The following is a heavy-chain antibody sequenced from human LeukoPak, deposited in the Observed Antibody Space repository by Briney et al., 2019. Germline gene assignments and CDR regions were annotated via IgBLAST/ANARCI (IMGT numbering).Heavy chain of an antibody. CDR3: ARGRHRGKYYYMDV. Sequence: GGSLRLSWAASGFTFSSFDMHWVRQPTGQGLEWVSTIGTASDTYYPCSVEGRVTLSTDNAKNSLYLQINSVTAGETAVYYCARGRHRGKYYYMDVWGKGTTVTVSS. CDR1: GFTFSSFD. J-gene: IGHJ6*03. CDR2: IGTASDT. V-gene: IGHV3-13*01. D-gene: IGHD1-1*01.